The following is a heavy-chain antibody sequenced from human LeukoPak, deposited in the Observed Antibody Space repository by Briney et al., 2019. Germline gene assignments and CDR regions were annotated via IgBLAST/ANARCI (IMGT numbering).Heavy chain of an antibody. Sequence: SETLSLTCTVSGGSISSYYWSWIRQPPGKGLGWIGYIYYSGSTNYNPSLKSRVTISVDTSKNQFSLKLSSVTAADTAVYYCARAVEMATIWHDYWGQGTLVTVSS. V-gene: IGHV4-59*01. J-gene: IGHJ4*02. CDR2: IYYSGST. D-gene: IGHD5-24*01. CDR3: ARAVEMATIWHDY. CDR1: GGSISSYY.